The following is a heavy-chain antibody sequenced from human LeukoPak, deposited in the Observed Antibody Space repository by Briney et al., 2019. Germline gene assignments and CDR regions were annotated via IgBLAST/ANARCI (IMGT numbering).Heavy chain of an antibody. CDR2: IYHSGST. CDR3: ARERSGRLDI. J-gene: IGHJ3*02. V-gene: IGHV4-30-2*01. CDR1: GGSISSGGYY. D-gene: IGHD3-10*01. Sequence: SETLSLTCTVSGGSISSGGYYWSWIRQPPGKGLEWIGYIYHSGSTYYNPSLKSRVTISVDTSKNQFSLKLSSVTAADTAVYYCARERSGRLDIWGQGTMVTVSS.